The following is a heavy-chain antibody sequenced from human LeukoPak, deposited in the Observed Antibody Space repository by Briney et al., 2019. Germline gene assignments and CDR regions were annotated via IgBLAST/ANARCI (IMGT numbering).Heavy chain of an antibody. CDR3: ARGPTDSSGYLGYNWFDP. J-gene: IGHJ5*02. V-gene: IGHV1-8*01. Sequence: GASVKVSCKASGYTFTSYDINWVRQATGQGLEWMGWMNPNSGNTGYAQKFQGRVTMTRNTSISTAYMELSSLRSEDTAVYYCARGPTDSSGYLGYNWFDPWGQGTLVTVSS. CDR2: MNPNSGNT. D-gene: IGHD3-22*01. CDR1: GYTFTSYD.